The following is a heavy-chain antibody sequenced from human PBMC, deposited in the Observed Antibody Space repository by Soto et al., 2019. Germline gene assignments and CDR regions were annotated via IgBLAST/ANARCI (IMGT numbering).Heavy chain of an antibody. Sequence: GASVKVSCKASGSTFTGYYMHWVRQAPGQGLEWMGWINPNSGGTNYAQKFQGWVTMTRDTSISTAYMELSRLRSDDTAVYYCARDRWYSSSSEDYYYYGMDVWGQGTTVTVSS. V-gene: IGHV1-2*04. CDR2: INPNSGGT. CDR1: GSTFTGYY. D-gene: IGHD6-6*01. CDR3: ARDRWYSSSSEDYYYYGMDV. J-gene: IGHJ6*02.